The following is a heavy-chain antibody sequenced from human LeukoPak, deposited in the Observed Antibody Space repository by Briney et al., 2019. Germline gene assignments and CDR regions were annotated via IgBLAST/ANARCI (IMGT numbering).Heavy chain of an antibody. D-gene: IGHD3-22*01. CDR3: ARGLVGYYDSSGPREYNWFDP. V-gene: IGHV1-18*01. CDR2: ISAYNGNT. CDR1: GYTFTSYG. Sequence: ASVTVSCKASGYTFTSYGISWVRQAPGQGLEWMGWISAYNGNTNYAQKLQGRVTMTTDTSTSTAYMELRSLRSDDTAVYYCARGLVGYYDSSGPREYNWFDPWGQGTLVTVSS. J-gene: IGHJ5*02.